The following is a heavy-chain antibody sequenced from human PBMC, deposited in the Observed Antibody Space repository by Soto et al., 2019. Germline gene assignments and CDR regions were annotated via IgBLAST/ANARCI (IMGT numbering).Heavy chain of an antibody. CDR3: TLGSWSAETFAI. D-gene: IGHD6-13*01. CDR2: ILPMLDIT. V-gene: IGHV1-69*02. CDR1: GGTFRTYT. Sequence: QVQLVQSGAEVKKPGSSVKVSCKASGGTFRTYTIIWVRQAPGQGLEWMGRILPMLDITNSAQRFQGRVTITADQSTSTAYLELSSLRSDDTAVYYCTLGSWSAETFAIWGLGTMVTVSS. J-gene: IGHJ3*02.